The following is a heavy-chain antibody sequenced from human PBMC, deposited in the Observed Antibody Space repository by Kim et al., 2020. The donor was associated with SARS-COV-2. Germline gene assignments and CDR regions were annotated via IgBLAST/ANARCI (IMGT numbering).Heavy chain of an antibody. D-gene: IGHD3-22*01. J-gene: IGHJ4*02. CDR3: TRDANYYDGAGDSV. V-gene: IGHV4-59*01. Sequence: NPSLKNRDTISRDTSKNQFSRRLSSVTAADTAVYYCTRDANYYDGAGDSVWGQGTLVTVSS.